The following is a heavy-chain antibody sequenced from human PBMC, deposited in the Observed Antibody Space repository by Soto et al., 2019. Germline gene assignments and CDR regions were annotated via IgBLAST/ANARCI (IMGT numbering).Heavy chain of an antibody. CDR3: ARDQGITTLGVYSMYYYGMDV. CDR1: GYTFTNSG. V-gene: IGHV1-18*01. Sequence: QVQLVQSGAEVKKPGASVKVSCKASGYTFTNSGISWVRQAPGQGLEWMGWISTDNGNTNYAQHLQGRVSMTTDTSXSXAXVXXRSLRSDDTAVYYCARDQGITTLGVYSMYYYGMDVWGQGTTVTVSS. D-gene: IGHD3-3*01. CDR2: ISTDNGNT. J-gene: IGHJ6*02.